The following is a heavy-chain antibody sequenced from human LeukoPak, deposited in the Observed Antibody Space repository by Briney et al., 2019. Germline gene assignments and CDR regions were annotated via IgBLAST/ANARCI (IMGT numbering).Heavy chain of an antibody. J-gene: IGHJ5*02. V-gene: IGHV3-74*01. CDR2: IDGNGRTT. Sequence: GGSLRLSCAASGFTFSSEWLHWVRQAPGGGLVGISHIDGNGRTTNYKASVRGRFTVSRDNAKNTLYLQMNSLRAEDTAVYYCARDVHRTSGPWGQGTLVTVSS. CDR3: ARDVHRTSGP. CDR1: GFTFSSEW. D-gene: IGHD3-10*01.